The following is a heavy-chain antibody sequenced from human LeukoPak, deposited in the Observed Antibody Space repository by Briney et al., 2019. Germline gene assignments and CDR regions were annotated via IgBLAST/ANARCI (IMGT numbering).Heavy chain of an antibody. CDR1: GGSFSGYY. Sequence: SETLSLTCAVYGGSFSGYYWSWIRQPPGKGLEWIGEINHSGSTNYNPSLKSRVTISVDTSKNQFSLKLSSVTAADTAVYYCARDRDSGYPRTYYYYGMDVWGQGTTVTVSS. V-gene: IGHV4-34*01. J-gene: IGHJ6*02. D-gene: IGHD5-12*01. CDR3: ARDRDSGYPRTYYYYGMDV. CDR2: INHSGST.